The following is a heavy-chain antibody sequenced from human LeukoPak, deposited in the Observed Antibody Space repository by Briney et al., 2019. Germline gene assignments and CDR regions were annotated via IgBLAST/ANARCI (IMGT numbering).Heavy chain of an antibody. CDR2: INPNSGGT. CDR3: ARVNRLMGAFDI. Sequence: ASVRVSCKASGYTFTGYYMHWVRQAPGQGLEWMGWINPNSGGTNYAQKFQGRVTMTRDTSISTAYMELSRLRSDDTAVYYCARVNRLMGAFDIWGQGTMVTVSS. J-gene: IGHJ3*02. D-gene: IGHD3-16*01. V-gene: IGHV1-2*02. CDR1: GYTFTGYY.